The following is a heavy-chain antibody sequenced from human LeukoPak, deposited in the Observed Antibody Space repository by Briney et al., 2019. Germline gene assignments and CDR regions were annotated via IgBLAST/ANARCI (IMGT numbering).Heavy chain of an antibody. CDR2: IKQDGSEK. Sequence: GGSLRLSCAASGFTFSSYWMSWVRQAPGKGLEWVANIKQDGSEKYYVDSVKGRFTISRDNAKNSLYLQMNSLRAEDTAVYYCARGSLDILTGYAEVALQYYFDYWGQGTLVTVSS. D-gene: IGHD3-9*01. CDR1: GFTFSSYW. J-gene: IGHJ4*02. CDR3: ARGSLDILTGYAEVALQYYFDY. V-gene: IGHV3-7*01.